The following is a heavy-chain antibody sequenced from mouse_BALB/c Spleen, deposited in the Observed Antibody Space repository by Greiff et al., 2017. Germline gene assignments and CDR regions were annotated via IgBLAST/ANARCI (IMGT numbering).Heavy chain of an antibody. CDR3: ARADGNYAWFAY. CDR2: IDPENGNT. V-gene: IGHV14-1*02. Sequence: EVKLVESGAELVRPGALVKLSCKASGFNIKDYYMHWVKQRPEQGLEWIGWIDPENGNTIYDPKFQGKASITADTSSNTAYLQLSSLTSEDTAVYYCARADGNYAWFAYWGQGTLVTVSA. J-gene: IGHJ3*01. D-gene: IGHD2-1*01. CDR1: GFNIKDYY.